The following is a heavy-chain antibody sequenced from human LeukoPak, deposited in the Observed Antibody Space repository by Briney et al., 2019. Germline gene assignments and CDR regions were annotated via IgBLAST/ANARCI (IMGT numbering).Heavy chain of an antibody. J-gene: IGHJ3*02. D-gene: IGHD3-22*01. Sequence: GGSLRLSCAASGFTFSSYAMHWVRQAPGKGLEWVAVISYDGSNKYYADSVKGRFTISRDNSKDTLYLQMNSLRAEDTAVYYCARDLSTMIVVVIGAFDIWGQGTMVTVSS. CDR2: ISYDGSNK. V-gene: IGHV3-30-3*01. CDR3: ARDLSTMIVVVIGAFDI. CDR1: GFTFSSYA.